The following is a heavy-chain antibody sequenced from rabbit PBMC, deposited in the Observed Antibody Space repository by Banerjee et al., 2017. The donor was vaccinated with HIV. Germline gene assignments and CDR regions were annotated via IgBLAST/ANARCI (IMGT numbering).Heavy chain of an antibody. CDR3: ARDGEWLGPDYYGMDL. D-gene: IGHD4-1*01. CDR2: IYAGSSGST. Sequence: QSLEESGGDLVKPGASLTLTCTASGFSFSSSYYMCWVRQAPGKGLEWIACIYAGSSGSTYYASWAKGRFTISKTSSTTVTLQMTSLTAADTATYFCARDGEWLGPDYYGMDLWGPGTLVTVS. V-gene: IGHV1S40*01. CDR1: GFSFSSSYY. J-gene: IGHJ6*01.